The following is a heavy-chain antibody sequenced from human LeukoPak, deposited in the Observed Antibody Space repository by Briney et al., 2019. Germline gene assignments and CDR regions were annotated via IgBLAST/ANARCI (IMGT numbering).Heavy chain of an antibody. Sequence: SVKVSCKASGGTFSSYAIRRVRQAPGQGLEWMGRIIPILGIANYAQKFQGRVTITADKSTSTAYMELSSLRSEDTAVYYCARAPGQWLVDGMDVWGQGTTVTVSS. D-gene: IGHD6-19*01. CDR2: IIPILGIA. J-gene: IGHJ6*02. V-gene: IGHV1-69*04. CDR3: ARAPGQWLVDGMDV. CDR1: GGTFSSYA.